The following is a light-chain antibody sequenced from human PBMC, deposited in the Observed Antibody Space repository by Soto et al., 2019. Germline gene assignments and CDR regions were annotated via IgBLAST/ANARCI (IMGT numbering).Light chain of an antibody. CDR3: QQRNIWPPVT. Sequence: EIVMTQSPATLSVSPGEGATLSCRASQSVTNDLAWYQQKPGQPPRLLIYGAFNRAAGIPARFSGSGSGTDFTLTISSVEPEDSAVYYCQQRNIWPPVTFRKGTRLEIK. CDR2: GAF. J-gene: IGKJ5*01. CDR1: QSVTND. V-gene: IGKV3D-15*01.